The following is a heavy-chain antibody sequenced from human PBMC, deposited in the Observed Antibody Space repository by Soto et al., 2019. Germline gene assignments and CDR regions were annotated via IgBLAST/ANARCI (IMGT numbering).Heavy chain of an antibody. J-gene: IGHJ4*02. D-gene: IGHD5-12*01. CDR3: ARGGSGYATN. CDR2: MNSDGSST. CDR1: GFTFSTYW. Sequence: EVQLVESGGGLVQPGGSLRLSCAASGFTFSTYWMHWVRQAPGKGLVWLSRMNSDGSSTNYADSVKGRFTISRDNAKNTLYLQMNSLRVEDTAVYYCARGGSGYATNWGQGTWVTVSS. V-gene: IGHV3-74*01.